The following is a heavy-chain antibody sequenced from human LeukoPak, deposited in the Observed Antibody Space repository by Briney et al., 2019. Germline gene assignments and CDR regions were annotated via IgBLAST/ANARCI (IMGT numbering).Heavy chain of an antibody. D-gene: IGHD3-10*01. CDR2: IWYDGSDI. V-gene: IGHV3-33*01. Sequence: GRSLRLSCAASGSIFSTYGMHWVRQAPDKGLEWVAFIWYDGSDIYYADSVKGRFTISRDNSKNTLYLQVNSLRAEDTAVYYCARDLSMVRGPLDYWGQGTLVTVSS. J-gene: IGHJ4*02. CDR3: ARDLSMVRGPLDY. CDR1: GSIFSTYG.